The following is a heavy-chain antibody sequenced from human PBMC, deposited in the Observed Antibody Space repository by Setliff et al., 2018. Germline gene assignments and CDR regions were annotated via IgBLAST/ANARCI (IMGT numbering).Heavy chain of an antibody. CDR1: GGPISDYY. Sequence: SETLSLTCTVSGGPISDYYWSWIRQAPGKGLEWIGYIYYGGSTNYNPSLNSRVTISVDTSKNQFSLKLSSVTAADTAVYYCARDPGYCSGGSCYSGAFDIWGQGTMVTVSS. D-gene: IGHD2-15*01. J-gene: IGHJ3*02. V-gene: IGHV4-59*12. CDR2: IYYGGST. CDR3: ARDPGYCSGGSCYSGAFDI.